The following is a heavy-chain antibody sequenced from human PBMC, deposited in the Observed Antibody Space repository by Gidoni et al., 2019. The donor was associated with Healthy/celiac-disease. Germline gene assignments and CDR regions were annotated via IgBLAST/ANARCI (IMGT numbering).Heavy chain of an antibody. Sequence: QLQLQESGPGLVKPSETLSLTCTVSGGSISSSSYYWGWLRQPPGKGLEWIGSIYYSGSTYYNPSLKRRVTISVDTSKNQFSLKLSSVTAADTAVYYCARRYSSSWFTFDYWGQGTLVTVSS. D-gene: IGHD6-13*01. CDR3: ARRYSSSWFTFDY. J-gene: IGHJ4*02. V-gene: IGHV4-39*01. CDR2: IYYSGST. CDR1: GGSISSSSYY.